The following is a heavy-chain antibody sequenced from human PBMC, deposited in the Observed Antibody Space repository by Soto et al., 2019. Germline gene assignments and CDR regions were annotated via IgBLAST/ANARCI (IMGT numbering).Heavy chain of an antibody. D-gene: IGHD3-3*01. Sequence: EVQLVESGGGLVKPGGSLRLSCAASGFTFSNAWMSWVRQAPGKGLEWVGRIKSKTDGGTTDYAAPVKGRFTISRDDSKNTLYLQMNSLKTEDTAVYYCTTENPTYYDFWSGYRQRDAFDIWGQGTMVTVSS. J-gene: IGHJ3*02. CDR1: GFTFSNAW. CDR2: IKSKTDGGTT. V-gene: IGHV3-15*01. CDR3: TTENPTYYDFWSGYRQRDAFDI.